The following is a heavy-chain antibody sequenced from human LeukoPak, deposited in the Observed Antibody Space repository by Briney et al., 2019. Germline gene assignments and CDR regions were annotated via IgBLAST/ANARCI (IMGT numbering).Heavy chain of an antibody. CDR3: ARGDYEYYYYYYMDV. Sequence: GGSLRLSCAASGITFSSYWMHWVRQAPGKGLVWVSRINSDGSSTSYADSVKGRFTISRDNAKNTLYLQMNSLRAEDTAVYYCARGDYEYYYYYYMDVWGKGTTVTISS. J-gene: IGHJ6*03. V-gene: IGHV3-74*01. CDR2: INSDGSST. CDR1: GITFSSYW. D-gene: IGHD4-17*01.